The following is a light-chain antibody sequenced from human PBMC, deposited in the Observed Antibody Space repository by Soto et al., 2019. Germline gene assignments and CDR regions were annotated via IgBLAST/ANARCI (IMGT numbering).Light chain of an antibody. J-gene: IGKJ4*01. CDR3: HQRSNWPLT. CDR2: DAS. CDR1: QSVSSY. V-gene: IGKV3-11*01. Sequence: EIVLTQSPATLSLSPGERATLSCRASQSVSSYLTWYQQKPGQAPRLLISDASNRATGIPARFSGSGSGTDFTLTISSLEPEDFAVYFCHQRSNWPLTFGGGTKV.